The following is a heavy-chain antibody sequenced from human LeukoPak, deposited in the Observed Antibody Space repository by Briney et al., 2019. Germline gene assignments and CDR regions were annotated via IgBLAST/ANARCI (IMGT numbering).Heavy chain of an antibody. CDR1: GYTFTGYY. CDR2: INPNSGGT. Sequence: ASVKVSCKASGYTFTGYYMHWVRQAPGQGLEWMGWINPNSGGTNYAQKFQGRVTVTRDTSISTAYMELSRLRSDDTAVYYCARDDSSGYDFDYWGQGTLVTVSS. CDR3: ARDDSSGYDFDY. D-gene: IGHD3-22*01. V-gene: IGHV1-2*02. J-gene: IGHJ4*02.